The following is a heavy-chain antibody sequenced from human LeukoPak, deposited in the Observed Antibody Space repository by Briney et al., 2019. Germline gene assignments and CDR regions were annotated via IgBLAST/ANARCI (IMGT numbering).Heavy chain of an antibody. V-gene: IGHV3-9*01. CDR1: GFTFDDYA. J-gene: IGHJ2*01. CDR3: ARALTYYDFWSGYSDWYFDL. D-gene: IGHD3-3*01. CDR2: ISWNSGSI. Sequence: PGGSLRLSCAASGFTFDDYAMHWVRQVPGKGLEWVSGISWNSGSIGYADSVKGRFTISRDNAKNSLYLQMNSLRAEDTAVYYCARALTYYDFWSGYSDWYFDLWGRGTLVTVSS.